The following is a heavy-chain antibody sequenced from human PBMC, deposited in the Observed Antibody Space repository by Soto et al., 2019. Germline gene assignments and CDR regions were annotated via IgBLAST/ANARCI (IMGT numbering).Heavy chain of an antibody. Sequence: QVQLVESGGGVVQPGRSLRLSCAASGFTFSSYVMHWVRQAPGKGLEWVAVISYDGSKKYYADSVKGRLTISRDNSKNTXYXPMNSLRREDTAVYYCAKGQHCSSTSCYFYYYGMDVWGQGTTVAVSS. D-gene: IGHD2-2*01. V-gene: IGHV3-30*18. J-gene: IGHJ6*02. CDR3: AKGQHCSSTSCYFYYYGMDV. CDR2: ISYDGSKK. CDR1: GFTFSSYV.